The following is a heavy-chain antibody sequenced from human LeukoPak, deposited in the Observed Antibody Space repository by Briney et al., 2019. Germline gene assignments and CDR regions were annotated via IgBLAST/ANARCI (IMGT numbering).Heavy chain of an antibody. J-gene: IGHJ2*01. D-gene: IGHD2-15*01. Sequence: GASVKVSCKASGYTFTNYHMHWVRQAPGQGLEWMGWISAYNGKTNYAQKLQGRVTMTTDTSTSTAYMELRSLRSDDTAMYYCARIDCSGGRCYAKINWYFDLWGRGTLVTVSS. CDR2: ISAYNGKT. CDR3: ARIDCSGGRCYAKINWYFDL. CDR1: GYTFTNYH. V-gene: IGHV1-18*04.